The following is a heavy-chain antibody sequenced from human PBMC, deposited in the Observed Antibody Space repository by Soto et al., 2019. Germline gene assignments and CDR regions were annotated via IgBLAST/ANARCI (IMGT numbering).Heavy chain of an antibody. V-gene: IGHV4-59*08. J-gene: IGHJ4*02. Sequence: PSETLSLTCDVSGGSIYTYYWSWIRQPPGKGLEWIGYIYYSGSTNYNPSLQSRLTISVDTSKNQFSLKLNSVTAADTAVYYCARGSANLQFWGQGTLVTVSS. CDR3: ARGSANLQF. D-gene: IGHD3-10*01. CDR2: IYYSGST. CDR1: GGSIYTYY.